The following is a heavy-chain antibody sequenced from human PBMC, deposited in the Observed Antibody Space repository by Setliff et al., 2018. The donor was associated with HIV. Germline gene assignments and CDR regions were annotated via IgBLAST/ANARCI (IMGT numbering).Heavy chain of an antibody. Sequence: LRLSCAASGFTFSSYSMNWVRQAPGKGLEWVSSISSSSSYIYYADSVKGRFAISRDNAKNSLYLQMNSLRAEDTAVYYCARVYSGSYGGENYYYGMDVWGQGTTVTVSS. D-gene: IGHD1-26*01. CDR1: GFTFSSYS. CDR3: ARVYSGSYGGENYYYGMDV. CDR2: ISSSSSYI. V-gene: IGHV3-21*01. J-gene: IGHJ6*02.